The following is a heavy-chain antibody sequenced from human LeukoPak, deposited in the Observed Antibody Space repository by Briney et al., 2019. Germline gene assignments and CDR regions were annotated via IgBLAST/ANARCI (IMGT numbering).Heavy chain of an antibody. CDR2: INPSGGST. V-gene: IGHV1-46*01. D-gene: IGHD2-21*02. CDR3: AREAYCGGDCYSFDY. CDR1: GYTFTSYH. J-gene: IGHJ4*02. Sequence: ASVKVSCKASGYTFTSYHMHWVRQAPGQGLEWMGTINPSGGSTSYAQKFQGRVTMTRDTSTSTVYMELSSLRSEDTAVYYCAREAYCGGDCYSFDYWGQGTLVTVSS.